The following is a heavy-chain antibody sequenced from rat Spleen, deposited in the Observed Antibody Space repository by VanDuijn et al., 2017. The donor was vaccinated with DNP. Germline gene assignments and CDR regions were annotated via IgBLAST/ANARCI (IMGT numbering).Heavy chain of an antibody. Sequence: EVQLVESGGDLVQPGRSLKLSCVASRFTFNSYWMAWIRQVPGKGLEWVASVPSSGGSTYYPDSVKGRFTISRDNAKSTLYLQMNSLRSEDTATYYCTREGNFPFDYWGQGVMVTVSS. CDR1: RFTFNSYW. CDR3: TREGNFPFDY. CDR2: VPSSGGST. V-gene: IGHV5-31*01. J-gene: IGHJ2*01.